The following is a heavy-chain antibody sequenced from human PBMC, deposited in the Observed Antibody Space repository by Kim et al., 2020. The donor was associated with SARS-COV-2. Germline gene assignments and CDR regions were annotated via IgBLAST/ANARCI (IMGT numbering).Heavy chain of an antibody. V-gene: IGHV3-21*01. CDR3: AREAGGGSSSSAWFDP. J-gene: IGHJ5*02. Sequence: DSMKGRFTISRYNATNSLYLQTNDLRAEDTAVYYCAREAGGGSSSSAWFDPWGQGTLVTVSS. D-gene: IGHD6-6*01.